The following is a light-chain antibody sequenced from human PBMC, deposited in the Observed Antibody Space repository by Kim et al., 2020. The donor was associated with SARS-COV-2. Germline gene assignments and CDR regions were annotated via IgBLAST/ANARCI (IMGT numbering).Light chain of an antibody. V-gene: IGLV3-1*01. CDR2: QDS. CDR1: KLGDKY. CDR3: QAWDSSMGV. Sequence: VSPGQTASITCSGDKLGDKYACWYQQKPGQSPVLVIYQDSKRPSGIPERFSGSNSGNTATLTISGTQAMDEADYYCQAWDSSMGVFGGGTQLTVL. J-gene: IGLJ2*01.